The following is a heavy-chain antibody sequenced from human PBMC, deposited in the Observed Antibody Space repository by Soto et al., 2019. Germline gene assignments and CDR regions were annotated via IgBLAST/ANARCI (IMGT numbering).Heavy chain of an antibody. CDR3: ARSGYSYGPNPLLY. D-gene: IGHD5-18*01. V-gene: IGHV4-31*03. Sequence: LTCTVSGGSISSGGYYWSWIRQHPGKGLEWIGYIYYSGSTYYNPSLKSRVTISVDTSKNQFSLKLSSVTAADTAVYYCARSGYSYGPNPLLYWGQGTLVTVS. CDR2: IYYSGST. CDR1: GGSISSGGYY. J-gene: IGHJ4*02.